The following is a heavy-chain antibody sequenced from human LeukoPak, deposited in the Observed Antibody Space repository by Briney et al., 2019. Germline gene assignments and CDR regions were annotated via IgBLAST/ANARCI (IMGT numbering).Heavy chain of an antibody. D-gene: IGHD2-2*01. CDR3: AREGGTVVIGRFDY. V-gene: IGHV3-30*02. CDR2: IQTDGGDK. J-gene: IGHJ4*02. CDR1: GINFRASG. Sequence: GGSLRLSCAASGINFRASGMHWVRQAPGRGLEGVTFIQTDGGDKKYAASVAGRFTISRDNSKNTVYLHMSSLRPDDTALYYCAREGGTVVIGRFDYWGQGTLVTVSS.